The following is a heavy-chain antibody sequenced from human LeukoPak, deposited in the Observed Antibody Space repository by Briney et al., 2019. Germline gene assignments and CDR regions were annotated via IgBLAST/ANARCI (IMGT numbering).Heavy chain of an antibody. J-gene: IGHJ4*02. V-gene: IGHV4-39*07. D-gene: IGHD3-22*01. CDR3: ARTFYGSSGYYQFDY. CDR1: GGSISNSSYY. CDR2: IYYSGDT. Sequence: SETLSLTCTVSGGSISNSSYYWGWIRQPPGKGLEWIGSIYYSGDTYYNPPLKSRVTISLDTSKNQFSLKLSSVTAADTAVYYCARTFYGSSGYYQFDYWGQGTLVTVSS.